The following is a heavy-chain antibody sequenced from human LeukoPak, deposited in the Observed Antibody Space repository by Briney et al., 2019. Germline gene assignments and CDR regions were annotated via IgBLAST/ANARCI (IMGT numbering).Heavy chain of an antibody. CDR2: IYYSGST. CDR3: ARHQQLKGGGGDFDI. Sequence: SETLSLTCTVSGGSISSYYWSWIRQPPGKGLEWIGYIYYSGSTNYNPSLKSRVTISVDTSKNQFSLKLSSVTAADTAVYYCARHQQLKGGGGDFDIWGQGTMVTVSS. D-gene: IGHD3-16*01. J-gene: IGHJ3*02. V-gene: IGHV4-59*08. CDR1: GGSISSYY.